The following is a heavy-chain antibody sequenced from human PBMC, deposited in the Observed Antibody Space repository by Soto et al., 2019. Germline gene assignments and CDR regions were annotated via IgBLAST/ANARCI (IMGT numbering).Heavy chain of an antibody. J-gene: IGHJ2*01. CDR2: IRQDGGDK. CDR1: GFTFSNYW. D-gene: IGHD2-21*02. Sequence: EVQLVESGGGLVQPGGSLRLSCVASGFTFSNYWMGWVRQAPGKGLEWVANIRQDGGDKSDLDSVKGRFTISRDNAQNSLDLQMNSLRAEDTAVYYCARIDCGGNCYSRSWYFDIWGRGTLVTVSS. V-gene: IGHV3-7*03. CDR3: ARIDCGGNCYSRSWYFDI.